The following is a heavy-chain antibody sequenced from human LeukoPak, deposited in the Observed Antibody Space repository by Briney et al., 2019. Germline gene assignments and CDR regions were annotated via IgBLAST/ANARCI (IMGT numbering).Heavy chain of an antibody. CDR1: GFTFSSYE. Sequence: GGSLRLSCAASGFTFSSYEMNWVRQAPGKGLEWVSYISSSGSTIYYAGSVKGRFTISRDNAKNSLYLQMDSLRVEDTAVYYCATDRALDYWGQGTLVTVSS. J-gene: IGHJ4*02. CDR2: ISSSGSTI. V-gene: IGHV3-48*03. CDR3: ATDRALDY.